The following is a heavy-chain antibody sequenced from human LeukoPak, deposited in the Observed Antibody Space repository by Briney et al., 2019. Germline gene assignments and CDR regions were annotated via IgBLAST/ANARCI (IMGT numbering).Heavy chain of an antibody. CDR1: GGSISSNSYY. D-gene: IGHD3/OR15-3a*01. J-gene: IGHJ4*02. Sequence: PSETLSLTCTVSGGSISSNSYYWGWIRQPPGKGLEWIGSIYYSGSPYYNPSLKSRVTISVDTSKNQFSLKVISVTAADTAAYCCARWRTARTGFDYWGQGTLVTVSS. CDR2: IYYSGSP. CDR3: ARWRTARTGFDY. V-gene: IGHV4-39*01.